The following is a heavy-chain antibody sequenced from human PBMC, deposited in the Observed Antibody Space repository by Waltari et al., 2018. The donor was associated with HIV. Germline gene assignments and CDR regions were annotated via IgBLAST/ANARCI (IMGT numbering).Heavy chain of an antibody. CDR3: ARVRTGTSGVYYYMDV. CDR2: IFYTGST. D-gene: IGHD1-1*01. J-gene: IGHJ6*03. V-gene: IGHV4-59*01. CDR1: GGSIRGYY. Sequence: QVKLQESGPGLLQPSETLSLTCTVSGGSIRGYYWSWIRQPPGKGLEWIGNIFYTGSTNYSPSLKSRVTISVHTSRNQFSLKLSSVTAADTAVYYCARVRTGTSGVYYYMDVWGRGTTVTVSS.